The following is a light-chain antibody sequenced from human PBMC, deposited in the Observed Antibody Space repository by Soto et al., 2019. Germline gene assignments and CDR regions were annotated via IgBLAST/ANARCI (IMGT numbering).Light chain of an antibody. V-gene: IGKV3-20*01. CDR1: QSVSSSY. CDR3: QPYGSSPNT. Sequence: EIVLTQSSGTLSLSPGERATLSCRASQSVSSSYLAWYQQKPGQAPRLLIYGASSRATGIPDRFSGSGSGTDFTLTISRLEPEDFAVYYCQPYGSSPNTFGQGTKLEIK. J-gene: IGKJ2*01. CDR2: GAS.